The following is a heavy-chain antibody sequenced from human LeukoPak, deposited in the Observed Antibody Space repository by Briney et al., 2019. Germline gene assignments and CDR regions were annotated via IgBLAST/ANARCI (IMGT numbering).Heavy chain of an antibody. CDR3: ARDLEYDLWSGYSPPDNLLDP. D-gene: IGHD3-3*01. Sequence: PETLSLTPAVSRVSISSYNWSWISQPARKRVEWSGRIYISGNSNYNSSLKSRVTMSVDTSKHQFSLKLSSVTAADTAVYYCARDLEYDLWSGYSPPDNLLDPWGGGTLVTVSS. V-gene: IGHV4-4*07. CDR2: IYISGNS. CDR1: RVSISSYN. J-gene: IGHJ5*02.